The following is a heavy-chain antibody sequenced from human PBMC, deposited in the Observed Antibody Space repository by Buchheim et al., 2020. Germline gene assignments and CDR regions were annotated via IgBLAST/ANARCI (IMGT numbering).Heavy chain of an antibody. V-gene: IGHV1-8*01. J-gene: IGHJ6*02. CDR1: GYTFTSYD. Sequence: QVQLVQSGAEVKPGASVKVSCKASGYTFTSYDINWVRQATGQGLEWMGWMNPNSGNTGYAQKFQGRVTMTRNTSISTAYMELSSLRSEDTAVYYCARGGEWERYWYYYYYYGMDVWGQGTT. CDR2: MNPNSGNT. CDR3: ARGGEWERYWYYYYYYGMDV. D-gene: IGHD1-26*01.